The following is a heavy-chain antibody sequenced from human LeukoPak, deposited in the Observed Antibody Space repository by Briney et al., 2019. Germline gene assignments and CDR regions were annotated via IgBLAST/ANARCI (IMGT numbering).Heavy chain of an antibody. CDR2: ISYDGSNK. CDR1: GFTFSSYG. Sequence: GGSLRLSCAASGFTFSSYGMHWVRQAPGKGLEWVAVISYDGSNKYYADSVKGRFTISRDNSKNTLYLQMNSLRAEDAAVYYCAKEIGYCSGGSCYSVDYWGQGTLVTVSS. CDR3: AKEIGYCSGGSCYSVDY. D-gene: IGHD2-15*01. J-gene: IGHJ4*02. V-gene: IGHV3-30*18.